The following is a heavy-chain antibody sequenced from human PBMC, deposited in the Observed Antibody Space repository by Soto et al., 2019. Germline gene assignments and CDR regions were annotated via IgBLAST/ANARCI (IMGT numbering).Heavy chain of an antibody. CDR1: GGSISRGGYY. D-gene: IGHD6-13*01. V-gene: IGHV4-31*02. CDR2: IYYSGST. Sequence: NPSETLSLTCTVSGGSISRGGYYWSWIRQHPGKGLEWIGYIYYSGSTYYNPSLKSRVTISVDTSKNQFSLKLSSVTAADTAVYYCARAGSAAAGFYYYYGMDVWGQGTTVTVSS. J-gene: IGHJ6*02. CDR3: ARAGSAAAGFYYYYGMDV.